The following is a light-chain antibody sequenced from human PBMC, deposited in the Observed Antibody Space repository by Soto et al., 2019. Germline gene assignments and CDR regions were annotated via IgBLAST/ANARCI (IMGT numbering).Light chain of an antibody. CDR3: QQTYSLPRT. CDR1: QTVSKF. V-gene: IGKV1-39*01. Sequence: DVQMTQSPSSLSASVGDSVTIACPASQTVSKFVNWYQQKPGKVPDLLIYSASTLYSGVPSRFSGSGSGTEFTLTISNLQPEDFATYYCQQTYSLPRTFAQGTKVDIK. CDR2: SAS. J-gene: IGKJ1*01.